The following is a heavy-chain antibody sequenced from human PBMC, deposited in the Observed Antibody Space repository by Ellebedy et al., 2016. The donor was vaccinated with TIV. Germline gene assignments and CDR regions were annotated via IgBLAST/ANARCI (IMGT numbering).Heavy chain of an antibody. CDR3: ARARNSESYYSFDY. V-gene: IGHV4/OR15-8*01. J-gene: IGHJ4*02. Sequence: MPSETLSLTCTVSGDSIKSPNWWVWIRPSPGKGLEWIGEIGHSTGPSYNPSLRSRVAISLDTSQNQFSLSLNSVAAADTAVYFCARARNSESYYSFDYWGQGTLVSVSS. CDR1: GDSIKSPNW. D-gene: IGHD1-26*01. CDR2: IGHSTGP.